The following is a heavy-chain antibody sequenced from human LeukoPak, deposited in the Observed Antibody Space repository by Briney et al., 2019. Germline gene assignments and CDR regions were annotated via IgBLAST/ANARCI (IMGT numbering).Heavy chain of an antibody. CDR3: ARGRGVTIFGVAQRVFDY. J-gene: IGHJ4*02. D-gene: IGHD3-3*01. Sequence: GGSPRLSCAASGFTFSSYWMNWVRQAPGKGLERVANIKQDGSEKYYVDSVKGRFTISRDNANSSLYLQMNSLRAEDTAVYYCARGRGVTIFGVAQRVFDYWGQGTLVTVSS. CDR1: GFTFSSYW. CDR2: IKQDGSEK. V-gene: IGHV3-7*01.